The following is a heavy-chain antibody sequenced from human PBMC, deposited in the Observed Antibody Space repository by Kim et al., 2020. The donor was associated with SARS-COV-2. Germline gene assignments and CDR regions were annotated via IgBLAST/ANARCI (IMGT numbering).Heavy chain of an antibody. J-gene: IGHJ4*02. V-gene: IGHV3-7*01. Sequence: GGSLRLSCAASGFTFSSYWMSWVRQAPGKGLEWVANIKQDGSEKYYVDSVKGRFTISRDNAKNSLYLQMNSLGAEDTAVYYCARDLKTGATGFDYWGQGALVTVSS. CDR2: IKQDGSEK. D-gene: IGHD7-27*01. CDR1: GFTFSSYW. CDR3: ARDLKTGATGFDY.